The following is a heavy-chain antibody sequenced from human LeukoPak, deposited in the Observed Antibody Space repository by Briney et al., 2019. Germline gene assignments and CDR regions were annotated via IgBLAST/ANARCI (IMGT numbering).Heavy chain of an antibody. D-gene: IGHD6-13*01. J-gene: IGHJ4*02. CDR2: INQDGSEK. Sequence: GGSLRLSCAASGFTLGNYCMTWVRQAPRKGLEWVAHINQDGSEKYYVDSVKGRFTISRDNSKKTLYLQMNSLRAEDTAVYYCAKVAIAIDYYFDYWGQGNMVTVSS. CDR3: AKVAIAIDYYFDY. V-gene: IGHV3-7*05. CDR1: GFTLGNYC.